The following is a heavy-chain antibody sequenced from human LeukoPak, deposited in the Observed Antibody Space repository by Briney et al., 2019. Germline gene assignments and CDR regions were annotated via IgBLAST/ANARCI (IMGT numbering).Heavy chain of an antibody. CDR1: GFTFSGYW. CDR2: INGDGSST. CDR3: ARGIRSSLDY. J-gene: IGHJ4*02. D-gene: IGHD1-14*01. V-gene: IGHV3-74*01. Sequence: GGSLRLSCAASGFTFSGYWMHWVRQAPGKGLVWDSAINGDGSSTSYADSVKGRFTISRDNAKNTLYLQMNSLRADDTAVYYCARGIRSSLDYWGQGTLVTVSS.